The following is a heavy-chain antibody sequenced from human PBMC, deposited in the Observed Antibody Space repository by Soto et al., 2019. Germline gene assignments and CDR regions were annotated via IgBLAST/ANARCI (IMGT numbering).Heavy chain of an antibody. D-gene: IGHD3-9*01. Sequence: ASVKVSCKASGYTFTSYGISWVRQAPGQGLEWMGWISAYNGNTNYAQKLQGRVTMTTDTSTSTAYMELRSLRSDDTAVYYCARKWYDILTGSARGWFDPWGQGTLVTVSS. J-gene: IGHJ5*02. V-gene: IGHV1-18*01. CDR3: ARKWYDILTGSARGWFDP. CDR2: ISAYNGNT. CDR1: GYTFTSYG.